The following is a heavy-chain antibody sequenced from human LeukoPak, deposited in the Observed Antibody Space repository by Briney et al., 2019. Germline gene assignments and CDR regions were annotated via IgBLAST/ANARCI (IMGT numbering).Heavy chain of an antibody. CDR1: GFTFSSYW. CDR2: IKQDGSEK. V-gene: IGHV3-7*01. Sequence: GGSLRLSCAASGFTFSSYWMSWVRQAPGKRLEWVANIKQDGSEKYYVDSVKGRFTISRDNAKNSLYLQMNSLRAEDTAVYYCARAIRYFDWLPSYYFDYWGQGTLVTVSS. J-gene: IGHJ4*02. D-gene: IGHD3-9*01. CDR3: ARAIRYFDWLPSYYFDY.